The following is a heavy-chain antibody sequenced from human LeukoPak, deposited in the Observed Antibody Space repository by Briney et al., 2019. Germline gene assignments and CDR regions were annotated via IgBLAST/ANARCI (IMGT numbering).Heavy chain of an antibody. D-gene: IGHD3-10*01. Sequence: ASVKVSCKASGYTFTSYDINWVRQATGQGLEWMGWISAYNGNTNYAQKLQGRVTMTTDTSTSTAYMELRSLRSDDTAVYYCARVRYYGSGSYYRDKIDYWGQGTLVTVSS. J-gene: IGHJ4*02. CDR3: ARVRYYGSGSYYRDKIDY. CDR1: GYTFTSYD. V-gene: IGHV1-18*01. CDR2: ISAYNGNT.